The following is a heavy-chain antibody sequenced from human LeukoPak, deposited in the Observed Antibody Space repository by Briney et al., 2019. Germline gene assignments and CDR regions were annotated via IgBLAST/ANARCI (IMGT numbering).Heavy chain of an antibody. CDR3: AKILAARFDY. Sequence: PSQTLSLTCTVSGGSISSSSYYWGWIRQPPGKGLEWIGSIYYSGSTYYNPSLKSRVTISVGTSKNQFSMKVSSVPAADTAVYYCAKILAARFDYWGQETLVTVSS. V-gene: IGHV4-39*07. D-gene: IGHD6-13*01. CDR2: IYYSGST. J-gene: IGHJ4*02. CDR1: GGSISSSSYY.